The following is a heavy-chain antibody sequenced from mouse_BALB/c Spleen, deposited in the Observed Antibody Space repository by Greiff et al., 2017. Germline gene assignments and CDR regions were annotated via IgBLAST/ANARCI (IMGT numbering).Heavy chain of an antibody. Sequence: VKLVESGPGLVQPSQSLSITCTVSGFSLTSYGVHWVRQSPGKGLEWLGVIWSGGSTDYNAAFISRLSISKDNSKSQVFFQMNSLQANDTAIYCCARSPWFAYWGQGTLVTVSA. CDR2: IWSGGST. CDR3: ARSPWFAY. V-gene: IGHV2-2*02. CDR1: GFSLTSYG. J-gene: IGHJ3*01.